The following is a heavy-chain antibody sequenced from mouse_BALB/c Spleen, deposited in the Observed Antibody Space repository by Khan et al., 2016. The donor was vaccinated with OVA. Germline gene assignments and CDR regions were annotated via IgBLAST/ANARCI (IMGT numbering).Heavy chain of an antibody. CDR2: ISSGISTI. D-gene: IGHD1-2*01. Sequence: EVELVESGGGLVQPGGSRKLSCAASGFTFSNFGMYWVRQAPEKGLEWVAYISSGISTIYYADSVKGRFTISRDNPKNTLFPQMTSLRSEDTAMYYCASPVITTANGAMDYWGQGTSVTVSS. J-gene: IGHJ4*01. CDR3: ASPVITTANGAMDY. CDR1: GFTFSNFG. V-gene: IGHV5-17*02.